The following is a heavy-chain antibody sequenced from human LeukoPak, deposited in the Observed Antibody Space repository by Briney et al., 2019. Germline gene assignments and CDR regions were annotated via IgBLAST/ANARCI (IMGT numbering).Heavy chain of an antibody. Sequence: PGRSLRLSCAPSGFTFISCGMHWVRQAPGKGLEWVAVISSEGSNKYYADCVKGLFPISRDNSRHPLYVQMNRVRAENTAVSSCTTGGSESYYRLDCWGQGTLVPASS. CDR3: TTGGSESYYRLDC. J-gene: IGHJ4*02. D-gene: IGHD3-10*01. V-gene: IGHV3-30*03. CDR1: GFTFISCG. CDR2: ISSEGSNK.